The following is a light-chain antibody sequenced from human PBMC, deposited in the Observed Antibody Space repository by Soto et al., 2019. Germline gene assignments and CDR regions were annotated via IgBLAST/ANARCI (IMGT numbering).Light chain of an antibody. CDR1: QSIDRW. J-gene: IGKJ1*01. V-gene: IGKV1-5*01. Sequence: EIQMTQSPSTVRAWLGERVTLTCRASQSIDRWLAWYQQRPGKAPKILIYHDSSLETGVPSRLSGSGSGTEFPLTISSLKPDDFETYYCPHYNSYGTVGPVTQVEIK. CDR3: PHYNSYGT. CDR2: HDS.